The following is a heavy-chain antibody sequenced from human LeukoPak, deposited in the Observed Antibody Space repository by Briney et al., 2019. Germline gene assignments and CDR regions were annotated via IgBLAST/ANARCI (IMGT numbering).Heavy chain of an antibody. Sequence: PGGSLRLSCAASGFTFSSYAMHWVRQAPGKGLEWAAVISYDGSNKYYADSVKGRFTISRDNAKNTLYLQMDSLRAEDTAVYYCTRGSATWDYWGQGTLVAVSS. CDR3: TRGSATWDY. CDR2: ISYDGSNK. CDR1: GFTFSSYA. V-gene: IGHV3-30-3*01. D-gene: IGHD2/OR15-2a*01. J-gene: IGHJ4*02.